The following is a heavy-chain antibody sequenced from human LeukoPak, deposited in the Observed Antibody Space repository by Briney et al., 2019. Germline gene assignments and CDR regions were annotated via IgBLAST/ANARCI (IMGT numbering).Heavy chain of an antibody. Sequence: GGSLRLSCAASGFTFSSYWMSWVRQAPGKGLEWVANIKEDESEKYYVDSVKGRFTISRDNTKKSLYLQMNSLRAEDTAVYYCARRLVATNLDYWGQGTLVTVSS. CDR3: ARRLVATNLDY. V-gene: IGHV3-7*04. CDR2: IKEDESEK. CDR1: GFTFSSYW. D-gene: IGHD5-24*01. J-gene: IGHJ4*02.